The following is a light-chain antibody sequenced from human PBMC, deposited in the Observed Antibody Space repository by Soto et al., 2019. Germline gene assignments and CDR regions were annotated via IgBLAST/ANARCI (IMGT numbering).Light chain of an antibody. CDR1: SSNIGAGYD. CDR3: QSYDSSLSGFYV. V-gene: IGLV1-40*01. J-gene: IGLJ1*01. Sequence: QSVLTQPPSVSGAQGQRVTISCTGSSSNIGAGYDVRWYQQLPGTAPKLLIYGNGNRPSGVPDRFSGSKSGTSASLAITGLQAEDEADYYCQSYDSSLSGFYVFGTGTKVTVL. CDR2: GNG.